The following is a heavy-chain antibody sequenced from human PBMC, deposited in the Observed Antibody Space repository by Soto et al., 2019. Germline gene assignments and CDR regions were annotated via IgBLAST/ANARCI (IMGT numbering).Heavy chain of an antibody. D-gene: IGHD3-22*01. Sequence: GGALIISGAGSGGNVSRYWRSWVRQAPGKGLEWVANIKQDGSEKYYVDSLKGRFTISRDNAKNSLYLQMNSLRAEDTAVYYCAKDNIVIVEVMERAPYGMDFWVQGTTVTVSS. V-gene: IGHV3-7*03. CDR3: AKDNIVIVEVMERAPYGMDF. CDR1: GGNVSRYW. CDR2: IKQDGSEK. J-gene: IGHJ6*02.